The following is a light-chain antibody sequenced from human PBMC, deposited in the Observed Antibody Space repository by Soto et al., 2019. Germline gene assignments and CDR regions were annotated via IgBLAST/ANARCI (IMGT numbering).Light chain of an antibody. CDR3: VAWDDSLNGPV. J-gene: IGLJ2*01. Sequence: QSVLTQPPSASGTPGQRVTISCSGSSSNIGSNTVNWYQQLPGTAPKLLIYSNNQRPPGVPDRFSGSKSGTSASLAISGLQSEDEADYYCVAWDDSLNGPVFGGGTKLTVL. CDR1: SSNIGSNT. CDR2: SNN. V-gene: IGLV1-44*01.